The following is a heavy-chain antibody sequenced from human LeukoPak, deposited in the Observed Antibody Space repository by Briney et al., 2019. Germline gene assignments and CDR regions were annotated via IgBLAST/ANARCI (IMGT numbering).Heavy chain of an antibody. V-gene: IGHV3-66*02. CDR2: IYSGGST. CDR1: GFTVRSNY. CDR3: ASDDSGSYSQSAYYYYYMGV. J-gene: IGHJ6*03. D-gene: IGHD1-26*01. Sequence: GGSLRLSCAASGFTVRSNYMSWVRQAPGRGLEWVSVIYSGGSTYYADSVKGRFSISRDNSKNTLYLQMNSLRPEDTAVYYCASDDSGSYSQSAYYYYYMGVWGKGTTVTVSS.